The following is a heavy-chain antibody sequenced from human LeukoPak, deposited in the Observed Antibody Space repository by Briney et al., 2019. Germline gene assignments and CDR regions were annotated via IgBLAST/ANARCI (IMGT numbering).Heavy chain of an antibody. CDR2: IGTAGDT. Sequence: GGSLRLSCAASGFTFRSYDMHWVRQATGKGLEWVSGIGTAGDTYYLGSVKGRFTNSRENARNSLYLQMNSLRAGDTAVYYCARWDANSYNYWGQGTLVTVSS. CDR1: GFTFRSYD. V-gene: IGHV3-13*01. D-gene: IGHD5-18*01. J-gene: IGHJ4*02. CDR3: ARWDANSYNY.